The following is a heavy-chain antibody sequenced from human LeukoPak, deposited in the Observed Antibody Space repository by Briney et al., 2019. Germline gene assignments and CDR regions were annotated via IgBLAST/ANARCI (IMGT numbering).Heavy chain of an antibody. CDR1: GGSISSYY. D-gene: IGHD3-16*02. V-gene: IGHV4-59*01. J-gene: IGHJ5*02. Sequence: SESLSLTWTVSGGSISSYYWSWMRQPPGKGLEWIGYIYYSGSTNYNPSLKSRVTISVDTSKNQFSLKLSSVTAADTAVYYCAGSYYDYVWGRHRYGNNWFDPWGQGTLVTVSS. CDR2: IYYSGST. CDR3: AGSYYDYVWGRHRYGNNWFDP.